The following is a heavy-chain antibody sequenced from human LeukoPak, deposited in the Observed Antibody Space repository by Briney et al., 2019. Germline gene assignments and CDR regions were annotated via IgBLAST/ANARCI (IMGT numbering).Heavy chain of an antibody. CDR1: GFTFSGYS. V-gene: IGHV3-21*01. D-gene: IGHD3-9*01. CDR2: ITTTSSYI. CDR3: ARVLTGYSYYYYYYMDV. Sequence: GGSLRLSCVASGFTFSGYSMNWVRQAPGRGLEWVSLITTTSSYIYYADSVKGRFTISRDNAKNSLYLQMNSLRAEDTAVYYCARVLTGYSYYYYYYMDVWGKGTAVTVSS. J-gene: IGHJ6*03.